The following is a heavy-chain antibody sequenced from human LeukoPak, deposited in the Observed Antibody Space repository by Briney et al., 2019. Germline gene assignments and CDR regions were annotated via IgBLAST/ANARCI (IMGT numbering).Heavy chain of an antibody. CDR3: ARKRPPGDGMDV. J-gene: IGHJ6*04. CDR1: GGTFSSYA. Sequence: ASVKVSCKASGGTFSSYAISWVRQAPGQGLEWMGGIIPIFGSANYAQKFQGRVTITADKSTSTAYMELSSLRSEDTAVYYCARKRPPGDGMDVGGKGTTVTVSS. CDR2: IIPIFGSA. V-gene: IGHV1-69*06.